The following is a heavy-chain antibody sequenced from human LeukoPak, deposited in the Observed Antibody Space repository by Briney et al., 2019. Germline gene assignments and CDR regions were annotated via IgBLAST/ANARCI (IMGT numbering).Heavy chain of an antibody. V-gene: IGHV3-30*18. CDR3: AKDRLKWELQAPIDY. CDR1: GFTFSSYG. CDR2: ISYDGSNK. D-gene: IGHD1-26*01. Sequence: GGSLRLSCAASGFTFSSYGMHWVRQAPGKGLEWVAVISYDGSNKYYADSVKGRFTISRDNSKNTLYLQMNSLRAEDTAVYYCAKDRLKWELQAPIDYRGQGTLVTVSS. J-gene: IGHJ4*02.